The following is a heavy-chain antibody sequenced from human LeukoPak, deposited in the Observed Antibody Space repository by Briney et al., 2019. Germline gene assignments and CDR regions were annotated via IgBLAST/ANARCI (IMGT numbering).Heavy chain of an antibody. V-gene: IGHV3-13*04. CDR2: IGRAGDT. CDR1: GFIFSNYD. D-gene: IGHD6-19*01. J-gene: IGHJ6*02. CDR3: ARGQRSGWYDGMDV. Sequence: GGSLTLSCAASGFIFSNYDLHWVRQVTGKGPEWVSSIGRAGDTHYPDSVEGRFTISREDAKNSLYLQMNSLRGGDTAVYYCARGQRSGWYDGMDVWGQGTTVTVSS.